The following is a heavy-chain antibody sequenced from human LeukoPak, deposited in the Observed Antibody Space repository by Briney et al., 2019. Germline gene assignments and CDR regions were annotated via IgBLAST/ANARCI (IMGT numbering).Heavy chain of an antibody. CDR3: ARGTTMGYYYMDV. V-gene: IGHV5-51*01. CDR2: IYPGDSDT. CDR1: GYIFTSYW. Sequence: GESLQISCEGSGYIFTSYWIGWVRQMPGKGLEWMGIIYPGDSDTRYSPSFQGQVTISADKSISTAYLQWSSMKASDTAMYYCARGTTMGYYYMDVWGNGTTVTVSS. J-gene: IGHJ6*03. D-gene: IGHD1-26*01.